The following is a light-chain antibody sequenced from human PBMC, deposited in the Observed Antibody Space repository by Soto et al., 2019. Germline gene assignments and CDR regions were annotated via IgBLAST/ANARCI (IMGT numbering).Light chain of an antibody. Sequence: DIQMTQSPSSLSASVGDGVTITCRASQSISSYVSWYQQKPGKAPKLLIYAASRLQSGVPSRFSGSRSGTDFTLTISSLQPEDFATYYCQQSYSRVTFGQGTKLDIK. V-gene: IGKV1-39*01. J-gene: IGKJ1*01. CDR1: QSISSY. CDR2: AAS. CDR3: QQSYSRVT.